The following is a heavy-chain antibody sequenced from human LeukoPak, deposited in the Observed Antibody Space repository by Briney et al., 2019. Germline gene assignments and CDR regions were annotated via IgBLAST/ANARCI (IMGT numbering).Heavy chain of an antibody. J-gene: IGHJ4*02. D-gene: IGHD5-24*01. CDR1: GGSFSGYY. CDR2: IIRSGIT. Sequence: SETLSLTCAVYGGSFSGYYWSWIRQPPGKGLEWIGEIIRSGITNYNPSLKSRATISIDTSKNQFSLKLSSVTAADTAVYFCARGNRAGYYFDYWGQGTLVTVSS. V-gene: IGHV4-34*01. CDR3: ARGNRAGYYFDY.